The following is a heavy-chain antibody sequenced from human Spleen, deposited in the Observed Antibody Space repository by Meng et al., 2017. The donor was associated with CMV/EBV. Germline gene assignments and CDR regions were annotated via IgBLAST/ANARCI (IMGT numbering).Heavy chain of an antibody. D-gene: IGHD2/OR15-2a*01. CDR1: GFIFSRYW. Sequence: GKSLKISCAASGFIFSRYWMHWVRQAPGKGLVWVSRINPDGSDTTYADSVKGRFTISRDNAKNTLYLQMNSLRAEDTAVYYCVRDSYLNALYYGMDVWGQGTTVTVSS. J-gene: IGHJ6*02. CDR2: INPDGSDT. V-gene: IGHV3-74*03. CDR3: VRDSYLNALYYGMDV.